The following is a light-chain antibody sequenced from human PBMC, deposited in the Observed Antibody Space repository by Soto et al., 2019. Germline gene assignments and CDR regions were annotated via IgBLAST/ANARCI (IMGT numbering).Light chain of an antibody. J-gene: IGKJ1*01. CDR2: AAS. V-gene: IGKV1-39*01. CDR1: KSISSS. CDR3: QHNYSPMCA. Sequence: DIQRTQSPSSLAAGVGDRVTITCQVSKSISSSLNWYQQKPGKAPKLLIYAASSLQSGVPSRLSGSGSGKDFTLTISSLQSEDFATYYCQHNYSPMCAFGQGTKADSK.